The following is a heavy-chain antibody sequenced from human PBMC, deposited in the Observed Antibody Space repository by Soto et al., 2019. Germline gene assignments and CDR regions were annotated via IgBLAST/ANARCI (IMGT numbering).Heavy chain of an antibody. CDR3: ARVGEVTTAPRYYYYYYYMDV. J-gene: IGHJ6*03. Sequence: GGSLRLSCAASGFTFSSYGMHWVRQAPGKGLEWVAVIWYDGSNKYYADSVKGRFTISRDNSKNTLYLQMNSLRAEDTAVYYCARVGEVTTAPRYYYYYYYMDVWGKGTTVTVSS. D-gene: IGHD4-17*01. CDR1: GFTFSSYG. CDR2: IWYDGSNK. V-gene: IGHV3-33*01.